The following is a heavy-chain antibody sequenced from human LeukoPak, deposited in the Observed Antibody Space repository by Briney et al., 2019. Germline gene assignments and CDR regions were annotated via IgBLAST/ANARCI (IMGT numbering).Heavy chain of an antibody. D-gene: IGHD3-16*02. CDR3: AREIRLRLGELSYPGPLDYYYGVDV. V-gene: IGHV4-61*03. J-gene: IGHJ6*02. Sequence: SETLSLTCTVSGGSISSSSYYWGWIRQPPGKGLEWIGYVFYSGTTDYNPSLKSRLTISMDTSKNHFSLNLRSVTAADTAVYYCAREIRLRLGELSYPGPLDYYYGVDVWGQGTTVTVSS. CDR1: GGSISSSSYY. CDR2: VFYSGTT.